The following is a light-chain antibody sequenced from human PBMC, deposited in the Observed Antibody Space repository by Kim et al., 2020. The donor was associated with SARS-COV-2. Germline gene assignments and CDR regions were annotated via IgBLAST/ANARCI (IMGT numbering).Light chain of an antibody. J-gene: IGLJ2*01. CDR3: QEWGSSTAS. Sequence: SYELTQPPSVSVSPGQTASITCSGDKLGDKYTYWYQQKPGQSPVLVIYQDTKRPSGIPERFSGSNSGNTATLTISGTQAMVEADYYCQEWGSSTASFGGG. CDR1: KLGDKY. CDR2: QDT. V-gene: IGLV3-1*01.